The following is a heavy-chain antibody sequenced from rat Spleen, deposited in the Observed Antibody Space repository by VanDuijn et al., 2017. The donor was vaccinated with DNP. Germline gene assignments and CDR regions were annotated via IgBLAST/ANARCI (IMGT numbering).Heavy chain of an antibody. CDR1: GFTFNYYW. J-gene: IGHJ4*01. V-gene: IGHV5S13*01. Sequence: EVQLVESGGDLVQPGRSLKLSCAAPGFTFNYYWLAWVRQAPTKGLEWVASISTVGDNAYYRDSVKGRFTISRDNAKNTQYLQMDSLRSEDTATYYCARSRGAMDAWGQGIPVIVSS. CDR3: ARSRGAMDA. CDR2: ISTVGDNA. D-gene: IGHD1-11*01.